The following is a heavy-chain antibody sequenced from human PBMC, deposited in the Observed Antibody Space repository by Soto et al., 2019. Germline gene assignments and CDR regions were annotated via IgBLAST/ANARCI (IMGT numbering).Heavy chain of an antibody. CDR2: INPDGSST. CDR3: VRAMGGDPDC. D-gene: IGHD3-16*01. Sequence: EVQLVESGGGLVQPGGSLRLSCAASGFTFSSDCMHWVLQAPGKGLVWVSRINPDGSSTDYADSVKGRFTISRDNAKNTVYLQMNSLGAEDTAVYYCVRAMGGDPDCWGQVTLVTVSS. V-gene: IGHV3-74*01. CDR1: GFTFSSDC. J-gene: IGHJ4*02.